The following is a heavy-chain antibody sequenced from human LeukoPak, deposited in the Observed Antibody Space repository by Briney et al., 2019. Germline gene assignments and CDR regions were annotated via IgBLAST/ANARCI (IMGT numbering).Heavy chain of an antibody. CDR1: GYTFTSYG. CDR2: ISAYNGNT. CDR3: SRDQAKIRGVNRLFPNSFDY. Sequence: ASVKVSCKASGYTFTSYGISWVRQAPGQGLEWMGWISAYNGNTNYAQKLQGRVTMTTDTSTSTAYMEQRSRRTDDTAVYYCSRDQAKIRGVNRLFPNSFDYGGQGTLVTVSS. J-gene: IGHJ4*02. D-gene: IGHD3-10*01. V-gene: IGHV1-18*01.